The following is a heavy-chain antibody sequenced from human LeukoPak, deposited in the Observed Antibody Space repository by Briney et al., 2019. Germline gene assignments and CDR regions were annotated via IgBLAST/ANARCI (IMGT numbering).Heavy chain of an antibody. J-gene: IGHJ4*02. V-gene: IGHV4-34*01. D-gene: IGHD3-22*01. CDR3: ARGQRITMTD. CDR2: INHSGST. Sequence: SETLSLTCAVYGGSFSAYYWSWIRQPPGKGLEWIGEINHSGSTNYNPSLKSRVAISVDTSRNQFSLRLSSVTAADTAVYYCARGQRITMTDWGQGTLVTVPS. CDR1: GGSFSAYY.